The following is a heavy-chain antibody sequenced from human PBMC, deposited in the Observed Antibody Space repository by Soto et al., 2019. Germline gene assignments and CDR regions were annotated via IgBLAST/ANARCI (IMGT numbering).Heavy chain of an antibody. CDR2: IYYSGST. CDR1: GGSITSSRYY. CDR3: ASTCSGGSCYYYYYGMDV. Sequence: PSETLSLTSTVSGGSITSSRYYWGWIRQPPGKGLEWIGSIYYSGSTYYNPSLKSRVTISVDTSKNQFSLKLSSVTAADTAVYYCASTCSGGSCYYYYYGMDVWGQGTTVTVSS. V-gene: IGHV4-39*01. D-gene: IGHD2-15*01. J-gene: IGHJ6*02.